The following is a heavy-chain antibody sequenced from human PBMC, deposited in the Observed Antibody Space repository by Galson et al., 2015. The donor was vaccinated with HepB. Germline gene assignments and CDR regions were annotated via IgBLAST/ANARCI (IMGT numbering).Heavy chain of an antibody. CDR2: ISAYNGNT. CDR1: GSTFTSYG. CDR3: ARNNYYDSSGYYAPAFDI. J-gene: IGHJ3*02. V-gene: IGHV1-18*01. Sequence: SVKVSCKASGSTFTSYGISWVRQAPGQGLEWMGWISAYNGNTNYAQKLQGRVTMTTDTSTSTAYMELRSLRSDDTAVYYCARNNYYDSSGYYAPAFDIWGQGTMVTVSS. D-gene: IGHD3-22*01.